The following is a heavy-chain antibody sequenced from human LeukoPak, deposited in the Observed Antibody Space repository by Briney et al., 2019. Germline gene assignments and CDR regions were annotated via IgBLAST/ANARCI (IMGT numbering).Heavy chain of an antibody. CDR3: ARGEKLRYFEWLLSAFDM. D-gene: IGHD3-9*01. J-gene: IGHJ3*02. CDR1: RGTFSSYA. Sequence: SVKVSCKASRGTFSSYAISWVRQAPGQGLEWMGGIIPIFGTANYAQKFQGRVTITADESTSTAYMELSSLRSEDTAVYYCARGEKLRYFEWLLSAFDMWGQGTMVTVSS. CDR2: IIPIFGTA. V-gene: IGHV1-69*01.